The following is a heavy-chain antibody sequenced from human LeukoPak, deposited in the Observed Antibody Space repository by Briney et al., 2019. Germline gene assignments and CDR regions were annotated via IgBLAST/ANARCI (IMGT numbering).Heavy chain of an antibody. CDR3: AREKACSTTSCYAFDI. J-gene: IGHJ3*02. D-gene: IGHD2-2*01. Sequence: SQTLSLTCTVSGASISGGGFLWHWIRQLPGMDLEWIGNIYYTGNAGYIPSLKSRVTISGDTSMNQFSLKLTSVTAADTAVYYCAREKACSTTSCYAFDIWGQGTLVTVSS. CDR2: IYYTGNA. CDR1: GASISGGGFL. V-gene: IGHV4-31*03.